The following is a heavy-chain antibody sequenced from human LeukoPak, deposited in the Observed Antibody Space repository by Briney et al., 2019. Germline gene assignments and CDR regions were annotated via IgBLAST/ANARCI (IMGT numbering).Heavy chain of an antibody. CDR1: GFTFSGFS. Sequence: GGSLRLSCAASGFTFSGFSMYWIRQAPGGGLEYVSAINGNGDKTFYTDSVRGRFTIFRDNSKNTLFLQMGSLRGEDTALYFCARIGMENFYDLWGQGTLVTVSS. V-gene: IGHV3-64*02. D-gene: IGHD2/OR15-2a*01. CDR2: INGNGDKT. J-gene: IGHJ5*02. CDR3: ARIGMENFYDL.